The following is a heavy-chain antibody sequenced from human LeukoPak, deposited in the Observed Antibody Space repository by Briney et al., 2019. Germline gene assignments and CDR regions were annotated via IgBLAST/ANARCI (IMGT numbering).Heavy chain of an antibody. CDR1: GYTFTGYY. CDR2: IDPNSGGT. V-gene: IGHV1-2*02. CDR3: ARVRIAARSFSDAFDI. J-gene: IGHJ3*02. Sequence: ASVKVSCKASGYTFTGYYMHWVRQAPGQGREWMGWIDPNSGGTNYAQKFQGRVTMTRDTSISTAYMELSRLRSDDTAVYYCARVRIAARSFSDAFDIWGQGTMVTVSS. D-gene: IGHD6-6*01.